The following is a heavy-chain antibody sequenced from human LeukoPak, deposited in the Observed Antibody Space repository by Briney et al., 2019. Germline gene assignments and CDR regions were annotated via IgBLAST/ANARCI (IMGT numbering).Heavy chain of an antibody. CDR2: VDYSGGDT. D-gene: IGHD6-13*01. V-gene: IGHV3-23*01. CDR1: AFTLSSYE. CDR3: ARDLATAAGLYNWFDP. J-gene: IGHJ5*02. Sequence: GGSLRLSCIASAFTLSSYEMSWIRQAPGKGLEWVSSVDYSGGDTHYADSVMGRFTISRDNSKNTLYLQMNSLRAEDTAVYYCARDLATAAGLYNWFDPWGQGTLVTVSS.